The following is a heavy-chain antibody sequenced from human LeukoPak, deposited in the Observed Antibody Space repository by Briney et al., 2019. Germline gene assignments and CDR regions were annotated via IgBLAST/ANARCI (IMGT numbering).Heavy chain of an antibody. J-gene: IGHJ6*02. CDR2: ISYDGSNK. Sequence: GRSLRLSCAASGFTFSSYGMHWVRQAPGKGLEWVAVISYDGSNKYYADSVKGRFTISRDNSKNTLYLQMNSLRAEDTAVYYCAKVRAVAGYYYYGMDVWGQGTTVTVSS. CDR1: GFTFSSYG. CDR3: AKVRAVAGYYYYGMDV. V-gene: IGHV3-30*18. D-gene: IGHD6-19*01.